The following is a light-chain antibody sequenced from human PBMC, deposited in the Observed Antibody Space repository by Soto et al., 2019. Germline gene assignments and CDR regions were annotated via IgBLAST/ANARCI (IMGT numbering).Light chain of an antibody. J-gene: IGKJ4*01. CDR2: RAS. Sequence: VLTQSPGTLSLSPGERGTLSCRASQTINSVHLAWYQQKPGQDPRLLIFRASRRSTGIPDRFSGSGSGTDFTLLMSRPEPEDFGVYYYEQDDGSPLTFGGGTKVEIK. CDR1: QTINSVH. CDR3: EQDDGSPLT. V-gene: IGKV3-20*01.